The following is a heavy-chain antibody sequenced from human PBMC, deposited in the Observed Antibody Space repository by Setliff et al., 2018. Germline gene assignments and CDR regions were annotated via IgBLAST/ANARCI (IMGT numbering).Heavy chain of an antibody. CDR2: ISSSSGYI. Sequence: GGSLRLSCAASGFTFSASTMNWVRQAPGKGLEWVSSISSSSGYIYYADSVKGRFTISRDNVRNSLYLQMNSLRAEDTAVYYCATSDYGDYFIADVWGKGTTVTVSS. V-gene: IGHV3-21*01. D-gene: IGHD4-17*01. CDR1: GFTFSAST. J-gene: IGHJ6*04. CDR3: ATSDYGDYFIADV.